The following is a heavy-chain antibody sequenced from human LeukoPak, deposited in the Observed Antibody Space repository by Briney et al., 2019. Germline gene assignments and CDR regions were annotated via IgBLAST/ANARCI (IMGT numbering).Heavy chain of an antibody. Sequence: ASVKVSCKASGYTFTSYYMHWVRQAPGQGLEWMGIINPSGGSTSYAQKFQGRVTMTRDTSTSTVYMELSSLRSEDTVVYYCASGEPKYYDILTGYYPFDYWGQGTLVTVSS. CDR1: GYTFTSYY. CDR2: INPSGGST. D-gene: IGHD3-9*01. CDR3: ASGEPKYYDILTGYYPFDY. J-gene: IGHJ4*02. V-gene: IGHV1-46*01.